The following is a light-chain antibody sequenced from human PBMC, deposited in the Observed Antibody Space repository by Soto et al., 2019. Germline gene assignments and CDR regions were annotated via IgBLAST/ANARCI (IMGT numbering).Light chain of an antibody. J-gene: IGLJ1*01. CDR3: CSYAGTKYYV. CDR1: SSDIGRYEF. Sequence: QLVLTQPPSASGSLGQSVTISCTGTSSDIGRYEFVSWYQHHPGKAPKLIIYEVTERPSGVPDRFSGSKSGNTASLTVSGLQADDEADYFCCSYAGTKYYVFGTGTKLTVL. CDR2: EVT. V-gene: IGLV2-8*01.